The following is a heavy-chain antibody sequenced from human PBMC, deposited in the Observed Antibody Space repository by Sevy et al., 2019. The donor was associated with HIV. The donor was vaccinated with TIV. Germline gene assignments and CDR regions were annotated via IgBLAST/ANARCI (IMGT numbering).Heavy chain of an antibody. CDR2: IYPDDSDT. J-gene: IGHJ4*02. V-gene: IGHV5-51*01. D-gene: IGHD3-22*01. CDR1: GYSFTTYW. CDR3: ARRFYDTNGYPQYFFDS. Sequence: GESLKISCKGSGYSFTTYWIGWVRQMPGKGLEWMGVIYPDDSDTRYSPSFQGHVIISADKSISTAYLQWRSLKASDTAVYFCARRFYDTNGYPQYFFDSWGQGTLVTVSS.